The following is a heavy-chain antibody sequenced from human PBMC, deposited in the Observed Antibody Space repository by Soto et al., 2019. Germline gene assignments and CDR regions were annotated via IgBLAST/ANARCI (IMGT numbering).Heavy chain of an antibody. CDR3: TPLALKYNSEWLPLAD. CDR1: GFTFSNVW. D-gene: IGHD6-19*01. V-gene: IGHV3-15*07. J-gene: IGHJ4*02. Sequence: EVQLVESGGGLVKPGGSLRLSCAGSGFTFSNVWMNWVRQAPGKGLEWVGRIKSETDGGTIDYAAPVKGRFTISRDDSNNTLYLQMNSMKTADTATYYCTPLALKYNSEWLPLADWGQGTRVTVSS. CDR2: IKSETDGGTI.